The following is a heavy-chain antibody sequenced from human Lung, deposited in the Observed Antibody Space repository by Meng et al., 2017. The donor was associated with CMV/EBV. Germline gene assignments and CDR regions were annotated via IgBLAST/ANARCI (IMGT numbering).Heavy chain of an antibody. Sequence: GESLKISCAASGFTFSSYGMHWVRQAPGKGLEGVAFIRYDGKNEYYADSVKGRFSISRDDSKNTLYLQMNSLRPEDTAVYYCAKETGPISGGYYYYGIDVXGRGXTVTFSS. CDR1: GFTFSSYG. D-gene: IGHD3-3*01. V-gene: IGHV3-30*02. CDR2: IRYDGKNE. J-gene: IGHJ6*02. CDR3: AKETGPISGGYYYYGIDV.